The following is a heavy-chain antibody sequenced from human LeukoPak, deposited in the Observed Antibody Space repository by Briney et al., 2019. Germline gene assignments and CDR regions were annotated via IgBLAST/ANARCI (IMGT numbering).Heavy chain of an antibody. J-gene: IGHJ2*01. D-gene: IGHD3-22*01. CDR1: GGSFSGYY. CDR2: IHHSGST. V-gene: IGHV4-34*01. CDR3: ARGTPHYYDSSGYYYFWYFDL. Sequence: SVTLSLTRAVYGGSFSGYYWSWIRQPPGKGLEGMGEIHHSGSTNYNPSLKSRVTISVDTSKNEFCLQLSSVTAADTAVYDCARGTPHYYDSSGYYYFWYFDLWGRGILVTVS.